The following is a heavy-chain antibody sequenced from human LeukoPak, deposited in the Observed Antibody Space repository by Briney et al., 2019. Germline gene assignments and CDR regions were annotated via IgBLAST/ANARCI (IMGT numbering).Heavy chain of an antibody. V-gene: IGHV4-30-4*08. D-gene: IGHD3-22*01. J-gene: IGHJ5*02. CDR2: INHSGST. Sequence: PSQTLSLTCIVSGGSISSGDYYWSWIRQPPGKGLEWIGEINHSGSTNYNPSLKSRVTISVDTSKNQFSLKLSSVTAADTAVYYCARAYYYDSSGYSNWFDPWGQGTLVTVSS. CDR1: GGSISSGDYY. CDR3: ARAYYYDSSGYSNWFDP.